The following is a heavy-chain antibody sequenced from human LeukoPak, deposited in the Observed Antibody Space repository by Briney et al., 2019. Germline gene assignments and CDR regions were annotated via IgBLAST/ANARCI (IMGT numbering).Heavy chain of an antibody. CDR2: ISHDGSKK. CDR3: AREVVGVVYFDL. CDR1: GFTLSSYA. Sequence: GGSLRLSCAASGFTLSSYAMHRVRQAPGKGLEWVSVISHDGSKKYCADSVKGRFTISGDNSMNTLYLQMNSVRAEDTAVYYCAREVVGVVYFDLWGQGALVTVSS. D-gene: IGHD3-22*01. V-gene: IGHV3-30-3*01. J-gene: IGHJ4*02.